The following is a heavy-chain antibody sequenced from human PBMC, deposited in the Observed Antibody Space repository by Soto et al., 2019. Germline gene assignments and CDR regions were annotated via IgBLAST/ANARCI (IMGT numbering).Heavy chain of an antibody. J-gene: IGHJ4*02. V-gene: IGHV4-59*01. D-gene: IGHD6-19*01. CDR2: IYYSGGT. Sequence: SETLSLTCSVSGGSISSYYWNWIRQPPGKGLEWIGYIYYSGGTNYSPSLKSRVTMSVDTSKNQFSLKLSSVTDADTAVYYCARDFGSAWAYFDYWSQGTLVTVSS. CDR3: ARDFGSAWAYFDY. CDR1: GGSISSYY.